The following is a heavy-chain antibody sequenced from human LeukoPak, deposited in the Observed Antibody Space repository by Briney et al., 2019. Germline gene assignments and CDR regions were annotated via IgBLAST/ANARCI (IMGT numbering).Heavy chain of an antibody. CDR2: ISYDGSNK. V-gene: IGHV3-30*03. J-gene: IGHJ4*02. CDR1: GFTFSSYG. CDR3: AREYFDWLLPAVGLVH. D-gene: IGHD3-9*01. Sequence: GRSLRLSCAASGFTFSSYGMHWVRQAPGKGLEWVAVISYDGSNKYYADSVKGRFTISRDNSKNTLYLQMNSLRAEDTAVYYCAREYFDWLLPAVGLVHWGQGTLVTVSS.